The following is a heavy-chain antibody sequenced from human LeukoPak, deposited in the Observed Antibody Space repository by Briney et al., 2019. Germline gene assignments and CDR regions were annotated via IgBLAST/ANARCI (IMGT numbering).Heavy chain of an antibody. CDR1: GGSFSSSDYY. J-gene: IGHJ4*02. CDR2: IYYSGST. CDR3: ARAKLQSTIRIAAAGNFDY. Sequence: SETLSLTCTVSGGSFSSSDYYWGWIRQPPGKGLEWIGSIYYSGSTYYNPSLKSRVTISVDTSKNQFSLKLSSVTAADTAVYYCARAKLQSTIRIAAAGNFDYWGQGTLVTVSS. D-gene: IGHD6-13*01. V-gene: IGHV4-39*07.